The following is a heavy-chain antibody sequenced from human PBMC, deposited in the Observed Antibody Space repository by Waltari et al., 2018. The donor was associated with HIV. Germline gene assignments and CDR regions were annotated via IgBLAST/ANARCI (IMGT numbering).Heavy chain of an antibody. D-gene: IGHD3-10*01. V-gene: IGHV3-74*01. Sequence: EVQLVESGGGLVQPGGSLRLSCAGSGFTFSSYWMHWVRQAPGKGLVWVSRIKSYGSSRSYGDSVKGRFTISRDNAKNTLYLQMNSLRAEDTAVYYCARDFYGSVGYWGQGTLVTVSS. J-gene: IGHJ4*02. CDR1: GFTFSSYW. CDR3: ARDFYGSVGY. CDR2: IKSYGSSR.